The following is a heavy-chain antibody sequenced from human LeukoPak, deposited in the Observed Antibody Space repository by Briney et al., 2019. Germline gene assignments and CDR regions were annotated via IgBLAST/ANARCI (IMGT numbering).Heavy chain of an antibody. J-gene: IGHJ4*02. CDR2: ISNSGGST. Sequence: GGSLRLSCAASGFTFSSYAMNWVRQAPGKGLKWVSGISNSGGSTYYADSVKGRFTISRDNSKNTLYLQMNSLRAEDTAVYYCAKETSSSFDYWGQGTLVTVSS. V-gene: IGHV3-23*01. D-gene: IGHD6-6*01. CDR3: AKETSSSFDY. CDR1: GFTFSSYA.